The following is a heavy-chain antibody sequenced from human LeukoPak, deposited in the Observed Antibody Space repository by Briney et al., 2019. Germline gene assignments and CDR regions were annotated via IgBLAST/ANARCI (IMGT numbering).Heavy chain of an antibody. CDR3: ARGGSQPITMHVFDY. V-gene: IGHV3-23*01. CDR1: GFTFSSYA. Sequence: GGSVRLSCAASGFTFSSYAVSWVGQAPGQGLEWVSGISSTGGTTYYADSVKGRFTISRDNSKNTLYLQMNSLRAEDTAVYYCARGGSQPITMHVFDYWGQGTLVPVSP. D-gene: IGHD3-10*01. CDR2: ISSTGGTT. J-gene: IGHJ4*02.